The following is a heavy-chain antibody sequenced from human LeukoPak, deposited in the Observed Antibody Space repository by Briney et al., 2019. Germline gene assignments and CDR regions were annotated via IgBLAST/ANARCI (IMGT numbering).Heavy chain of an antibody. D-gene: IGHD3-10*01. V-gene: IGHV4-34*01. J-gene: IGHJ6*03. CDR1: GGSFSGHY. CDR3: ARGIAMVRGVIPWDGDYYYMDV. Sequence: SETLSLTCAVYGGSFSGHYWSWIRQPPGKGLEWIGEINHSGSTNYNPSLKSRVIISVDTSQNQFSLKLSYVTAADTDVYYCARGIAMVRGVIPWDGDYYYMDVWGKGTTVTVSS. CDR2: INHSGST.